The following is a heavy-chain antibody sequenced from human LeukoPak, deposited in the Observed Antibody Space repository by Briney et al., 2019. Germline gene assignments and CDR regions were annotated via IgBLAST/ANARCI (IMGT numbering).Heavy chain of an antibody. CDR2: IYYTGST. D-gene: IGHD6-19*01. Sequence: PSETLSLTCTVSGGSISSSSYYWGWIRQPPGKGLEWIGSIYYTGSTYYNPSLKSRVAISVDTSKNQFSLKLSSVTAADTAVYYCARHQQWLVRVDYWGQGTLVTVSS. CDR1: GGSISSSSYY. J-gene: IGHJ4*02. V-gene: IGHV4-39*01. CDR3: ARHQQWLVRVDY.